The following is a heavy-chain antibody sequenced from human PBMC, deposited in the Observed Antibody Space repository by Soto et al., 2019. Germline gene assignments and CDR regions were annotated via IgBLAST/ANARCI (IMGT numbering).Heavy chain of an antibody. CDR3: TRPLTGAYDGDYFDY. V-gene: IGHV3-73*02. D-gene: IGHD1-1*01. J-gene: IGHJ4*02. CDR2: IRSKANSYAT. CDR1: GFTFSGST. Sequence: EVQLVESGGGLVQPGGSLKLSCAASGFTFSGSTMHWVRQASGKGLEWVGRIRSKANSYATAYAASVKGWFTISRDDSNNTAYLQMNSLKTEDTAVYFCTRPLTGAYDGDYFDYWGQGTLVTVSS.